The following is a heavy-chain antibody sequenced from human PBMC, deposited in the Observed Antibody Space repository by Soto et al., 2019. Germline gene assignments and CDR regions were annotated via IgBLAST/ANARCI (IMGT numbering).Heavy chain of an antibody. CDR2: IIPIFGTA. V-gene: IGHV1-69*05. CDR3: ARDLNGMDV. Sequence: ASVKVSCKASGGTFSSYAISWVRQAPGQGLEWMGGIIPIFGTANYAQKFQGRVTMTRDTSTSTVYMELSSLRSEDTTVYYCARDLNGMDVWGQGTTVTVSS. CDR1: GGTFSSYA. J-gene: IGHJ6*02.